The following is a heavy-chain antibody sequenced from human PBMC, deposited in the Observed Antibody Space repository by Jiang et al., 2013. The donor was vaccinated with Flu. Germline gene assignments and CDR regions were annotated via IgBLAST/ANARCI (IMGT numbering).Heavy chain of an antibody. CDR2: ITYYKGNT. Sequence: LLKPSETLSLTCTVSGDSITNKRYYWAWIRQPPGKGLEWIGSITYYKGNTYYNPSLGSRVTMFVDTSKNQFSLRQTSVSAADTAVYYCARRLAAAGPRNEYFLNWGQGIRVTVSS. V-gene: IGHV4-39*01. CDR1: GDSITNKRYY. D-gene: IGHD6-13*01. CDR3: ARRLAAAGPRNEYFLN. J-gene: IGHJ1*01.